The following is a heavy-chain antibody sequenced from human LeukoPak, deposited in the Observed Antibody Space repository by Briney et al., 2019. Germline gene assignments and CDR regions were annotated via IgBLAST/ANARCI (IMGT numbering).Heavy chain of an antibody. Sequence: ASVKVSCKASEYTFVGYYIHWIRQAPGQGLEWLGWMNPDTGGRKLAQKFQGRVTLTRDTSINTAYMELNSLQSDDTAVYSCARDRVEMSTSLSFFDNWGQGSLITVSS. V-gene: IGHV1-2*02. CDR3: ARDRVEMSTSLSFFDN. CDR2: MNPDTGGR. J-gene: IGHJ4*02. CDR1: EYTFVGYY. D-gene: IGHD5-24*01.